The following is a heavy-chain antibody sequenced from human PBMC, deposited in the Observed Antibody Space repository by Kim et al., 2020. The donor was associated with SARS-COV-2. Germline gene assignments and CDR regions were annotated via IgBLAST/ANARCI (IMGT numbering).Heavy chain of an antibody. CDR1: GFTFSSYS. CDR2: ISSSSSTI. CDR3: AKGIFGVVTGQNWFDP. V-gene: IGHV3-48*02. J-gene: IGHJ5*02. D-gene: IGHD3-3*01. Sequence: GGSLRLSCAASGFTFSSYSMNWVRQAPGKGLEWVSYISSSSSTIYYADSVKGRFTISRDNAKNSLYLQMNSLRDEDTAVYYCAKGIFGVVTGQNWFDPWGQGTLVTVSS.